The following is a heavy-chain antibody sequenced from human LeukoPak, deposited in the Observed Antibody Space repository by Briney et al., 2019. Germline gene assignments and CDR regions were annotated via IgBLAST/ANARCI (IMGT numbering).Heavy chain of an antibody. CDR1: GITLSNYG. CDR3: VERGVVIRVFLVGFHKEAYYFDS. V-gene: IGHV3-23*01. CDR2: LSGSGGGT. Sequence: GGSLRLTCAVSGITLSNYGMSWVRQAPGKGLEWVAGLSGSGGGTNYADSVQGRFTISRDNPKNTLYLQMNSLRAEATAVYFCVERGVVIRVFLVGFHKEAYYFDSGGQGALVTVSS. J-gene: IGHJ4*02. D-gene: IGHD3-10*01.